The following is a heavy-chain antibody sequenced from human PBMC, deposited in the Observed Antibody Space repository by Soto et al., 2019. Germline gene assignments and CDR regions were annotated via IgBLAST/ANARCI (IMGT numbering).Heavy chain of an antibody. D-gene: IGHD3-22*01. V-gene: IGHV4-61*01. CDR2: IYYSGST. J-gene: IGHJ3*01. Sequence: QMQLLESGPGLVKPSETLSLTCNVSSGSVSSINYSWSWIRQPPGKGLEWIAYIYYSGSTNYNPSLKSRVTISVDTSKNQFSLNLKFVTAADTAVYYCARGDSSRAFDVWGQGTMVTVSS. CDR1: SGSVSSINYS. CDR3: ARGDSSRAFDV.